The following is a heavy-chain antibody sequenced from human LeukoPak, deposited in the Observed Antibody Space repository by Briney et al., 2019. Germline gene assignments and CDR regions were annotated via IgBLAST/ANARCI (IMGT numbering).Heavy chain of an antibody. Sequence: SETLSLTCAVYGGSFSGYYWSWIRQPPGKGPGWIGEINHSGSTNYNPSLKSRVTISVDTSKNQFSLKLSSVTAADTAVYYCARGDYYDSSGYYRGRIDYWGQGTLVTVSS. V-gene: IGHV4-34*01. D-gene: IGHD3-22*01. CDR2: INHSGST. CDR3: ARGDYYDSSGYYRGRIDY. J-gene: IGHJ4*02. CDR1: GGSFSGYY.